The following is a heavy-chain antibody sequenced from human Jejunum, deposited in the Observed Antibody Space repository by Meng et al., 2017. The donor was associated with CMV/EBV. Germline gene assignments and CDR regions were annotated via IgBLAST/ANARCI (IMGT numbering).Heavy chain of an antibody. J-gene: IGHJ5*02. CDR2: INSDGTST. V-gene: IGHV3-74*01. CDR1: GFTFSSNW. D-gene: IGHD6-13*01. CDR3: VRVEEQLS. Sequence: EVQRVESGGGLGQPGGSLRLSCAASGFTFSSNWMHWVRQAPGKGLVWVSHINSDGTSTNYADSVKGRFTISRDNAKNTLYLQMSSLTADDTAVYYCVRVEEQLSWGQGSLVTVSS.